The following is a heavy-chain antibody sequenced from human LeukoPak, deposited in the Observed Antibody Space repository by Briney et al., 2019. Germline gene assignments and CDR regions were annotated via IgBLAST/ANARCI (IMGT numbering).Heavy chain of an antibody. CDR3: ARLGRISRAFDI. V-gene: IGHV3-7*01. D-gene: IGHD1-14*01. J-gene: IGHJ3*02. CDR1: GFTFSSYW. CDR2: INQDGSQR. Sequence: PGGSLRLSCAASGFTFSSYWMSWVRQAPGKGLERVANINQDGSQRYYVDSVKGRFTISRDNGKNSLYLQMNSLRVEDTAVYYCARLGRISRAFDIWGQGTMVTVSS.